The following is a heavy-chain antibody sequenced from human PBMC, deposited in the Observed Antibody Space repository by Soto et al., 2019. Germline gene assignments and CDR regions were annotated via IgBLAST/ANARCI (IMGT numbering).Heavy chain of an antibody. J-gene: IGHJ5*02. CDR1: GGSISRGAYY. V-gene: IGHV4-31*01. D-gene: IGHD4-17*01. CDR3: ARDYGDNSGNWFDP. Sequence: QVQLQESGPGLVKPSQTLSLTCTVSGGSISRGAYYWSWIRQHPGKGLEWIGYIYYTGSTYYNPSPKSHVTISVDTSQNQFSLKLSSVTAADTAVYYCARDYGDNSGNWFDPWGQGTLVTVSS. CDR2: IYYTGST.